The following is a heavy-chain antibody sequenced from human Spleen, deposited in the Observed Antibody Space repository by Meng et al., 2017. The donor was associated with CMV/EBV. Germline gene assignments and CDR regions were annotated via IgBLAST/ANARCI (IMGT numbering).Heavy chain of an antibody. D-gene: IGHD6-19*01. Sequence: LSCDASGFTGSNNYMSWVRQAPGKGLEWVSVIYSDGSTYYADSVKGRFTISRDNSKNTLYLQMNSLRAEDTAVYYCAAPYSSGSGIDYWGQGTLVTISS. CDR1: GFTGSNNY. CDR2: IYSDGST. V-gene: IGHV3-53*01. J-gene: IGHJ4*02. CDR3: AAPYSSGSGIDY.